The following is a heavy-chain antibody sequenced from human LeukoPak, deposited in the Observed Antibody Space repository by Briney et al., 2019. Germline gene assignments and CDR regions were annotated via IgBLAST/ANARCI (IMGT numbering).Heavy chain of an antibody. CDR1: GYTFTSYY. D-gene: IGHD4-17*01. Sequence: ASVKVSCKASGYTFTSYYMYRVRQAPGQGLEWMGIINPSGGSTSYAQKFQGRVTMTRDTSTSSVYMELSSLRSEDTAVYYCARERTTVVTLYYFDYWGQGTLVTVSS. CDR2: INPSGGST. V-gene: IGHV1-46*01. J-gene: IGHJ4*02. CDR3: ARERTTVVTLYYFDY.